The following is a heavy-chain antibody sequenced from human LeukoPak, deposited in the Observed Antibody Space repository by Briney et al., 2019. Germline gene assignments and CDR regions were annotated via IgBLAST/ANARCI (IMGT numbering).Heavy chain of an antibody. Sequence: SETLSLTCTVSGGSISSYYWSWIRQPPGKGLEWIGYIYYSGSTNYNPSLKSRVTISVDTSKSQFSLKLSSVTAADTAVYYCARERIVGATTPYYYYYYMDVWGKGTTVTVSS. J-gene: IGHJ6*03. D-gene: IGHD1-26*01. CDR2: IYYSGST. CDR3: ARERIVGATTPYYYYYYMDV. V-gene: IGHV4-59*01. CDR1: GGSISSYY.